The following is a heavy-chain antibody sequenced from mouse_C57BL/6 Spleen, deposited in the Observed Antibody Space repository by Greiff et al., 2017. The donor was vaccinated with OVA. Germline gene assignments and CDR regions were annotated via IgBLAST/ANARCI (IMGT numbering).Heavy chain of an antibody. CDR1: GYSFTGYF. J-gene: IGHJ3*01. CDR2: INPYSGAT. D-gene: IGHD1-1*01. V-gene: IGHV1-37*01. Sequence: EVQLQQSGPELVKPGASVKISCKASGYSFTGYFMNWVKQSHGTSLEWIGRINPYSGATVYNQKFKGKAPLTVDKASSTAHMELMSLTSEDFAVYYCARGEYDYYEGFAYWGQGTLVTVSA. CDR3: ARGEYDYYEGFAY.